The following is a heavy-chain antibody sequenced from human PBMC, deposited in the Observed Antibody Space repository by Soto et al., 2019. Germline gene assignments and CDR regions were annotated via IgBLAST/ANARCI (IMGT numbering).Heavy chain of an antibody. CDR2: ISSSSSYI. CDR3: ARDPYCSGGSCFQVYYFDY. V-gene: IGHV3-21*01. D-gene: IGHD2-15*01. CDR1: GFTFSSYS. Sequence: GGSLRLSCAASGFTFSSYSRDWVRQAPGKGLEWVSSISSSSSYIYYADSVKGRFTISRDNAKNSLYLQMNSLRAEDTAVYYCARDPYCSGGSCFQVYYFDYWGQGTLVTVSS. J-gene: IGHJ4*02.